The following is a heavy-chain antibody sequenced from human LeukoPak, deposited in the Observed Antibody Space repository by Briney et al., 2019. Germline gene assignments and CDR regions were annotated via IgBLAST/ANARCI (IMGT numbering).Heavy chain of an antibody. D-gene: IGHD2-2*01. CDR2: INHSGST. Sequence: SETLSLTCAVYGGSFSGYYWSWIRQPPGKGLEWIGEINHSGSTNYNPSLKSRVTISVDTSKNQFSLKLSSVTAADTAVYYCARVVTYCSSTSCYSGYFDYWGQGTLVTVSP. V-gene: IGHV4-34*01. CDR1: GGSFSGYY. J-gene: IGHJ4*02. CDR3: ARVVTYCSSTSCYSGYFDY.